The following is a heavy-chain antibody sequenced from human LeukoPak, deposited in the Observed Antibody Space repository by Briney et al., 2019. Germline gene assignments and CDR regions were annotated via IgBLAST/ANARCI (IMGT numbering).Heavy chain of an antibody. CDR1: GFTVGSNY. V-gene: IGHV3-53*01. Sequence: GGSPRLSCAASGFTVGSNYMTWVRQAPGKGLEWVSVIYKNAITYYADTVKGRFTISRDNSKNTLYLQMNSLRADDTAVYYCARSLRVRGVPDYMDVWGKGTTVTISS. CDR2: IYKNAIT. J-gene: IGHJ6*03. D-gene: IGHD3-10*01. CDR3: ARSLRVRGVPDYMDV.